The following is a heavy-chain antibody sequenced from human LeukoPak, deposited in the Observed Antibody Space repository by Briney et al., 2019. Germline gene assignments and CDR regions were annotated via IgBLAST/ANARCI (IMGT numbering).Heavy chain of an antibody. CDR1: ASTLTPYW. V-gene: IGHV3-7*05. D-gene: IGHD5-18*01. CDR2: IKQDGSEK. Sequence: RAGGSLRPSVAALASTLTPYWTSGVRQAPGKGLEWVANIKQDGSEKNYVDSVKGRFTISRDNAKNSLYLQMNSLRAEDTAGYYCAIDAYSYGLDAFDIWGQGTLVAVSS. J-gene: IGHJ3*02. CDR3: AIDAYSYGLDAFDI.